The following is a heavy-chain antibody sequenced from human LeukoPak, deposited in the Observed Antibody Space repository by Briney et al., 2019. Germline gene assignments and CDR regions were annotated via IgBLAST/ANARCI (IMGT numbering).Heavy chain of an antibody. CDR2: IKQDGSEK. V-gene: IGHV3-7*01. Sequence: GGSLRLSCAASGFTFSSYWMSWVRQAPGKGLEWVANIKQDGSEKYYVDSVKGRFTISRDNAKNSLYLQMNSLRAEDTAVYYCARVASSSRYYFDYWGQGTLVTVSS. CDR3: ARVASSSRYYFDY. J-gene: IGHJ4*02. D-gene: IGHD6-13*01. CDR1: GFTFSSYW.